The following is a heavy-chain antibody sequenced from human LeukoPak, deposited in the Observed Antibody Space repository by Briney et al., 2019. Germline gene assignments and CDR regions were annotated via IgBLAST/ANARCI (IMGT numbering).Heavy chain of an antibody. V-gene: IGHV3-48*01. CDR2: ISSNSETI. D-gene: IGHD6-13*01. J-gene: IGHJ4*02. CDR1: GFTFNTYN. Sequence: GGSLRLSCAASGFTFNTYNMNWVRQAPGKGLEWVSHISSNSETIFYADSVKGRFTISRDNAKNSLYLQMNNLRAEDTAVYYCAGSPGPFGYWGQGTLVTVSS. CDR3: AGSPGPFGY.